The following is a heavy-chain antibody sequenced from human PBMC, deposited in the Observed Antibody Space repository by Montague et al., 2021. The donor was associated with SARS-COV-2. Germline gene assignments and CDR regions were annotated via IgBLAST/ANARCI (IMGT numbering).Heavy chain of an antibody. J-gene: IGHJ3*02. CDR3: VREKTGGLRKGFDI. Sequence: SETLSLTCTVSGFSIGSGDYWGCIRQPPAKGLEWFGSIYHSGTTYYNPSLQSRLTMSVDTSTNQFSLRLTSVTAADTAVFFCVREKTGGLRKGFDIWGQGTTVTVSS. CDR2: IYHSGTT. CDR1: GFSIGSGDY. V-gene: IGHV4-38-2*02.